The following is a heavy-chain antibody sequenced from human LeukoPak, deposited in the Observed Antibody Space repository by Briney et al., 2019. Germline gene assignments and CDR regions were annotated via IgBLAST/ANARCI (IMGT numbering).Heavy chain of an antibody. Sequence: SETLSLTCTVSGGSISSYYWSWIRQPPGKGLEWIGCIYYSGSTNYNPSLKSRVNISLDTSKNQFSLKLSSVTAADTAVYYCAGSYYYSYYYYMDVWGKGTTVTISS. J-gene: IGHJ6*03. CDR3: AGSYYYSYYYYMDV. CDR2: IYYSGST. V-gene: IGHV4-59*01. D-gene: IGHD3-10*01. CDR1: GGSISSYY.